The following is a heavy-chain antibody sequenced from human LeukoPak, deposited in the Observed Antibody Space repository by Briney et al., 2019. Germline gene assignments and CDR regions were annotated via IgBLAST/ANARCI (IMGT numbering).Heavy chain of an antibody. J-gene: IGHJ4*02. V-gene: IGHV3-23*01. D-gene: IGHD6-13*01. CDR3: AKDSAAAGVFDY. CDR2: ISGSGGST. Sequence: PGGSLRLSCAASGFTFSSYAMSWVRQAPGKGLEWVSAISGSGGSTYYADSVKGRFTISRDNSKNTLYPQMNSLRAEDTAVYYCAKDSAAAGVFDYWGQGTLVTVSS. CDR1: GFTFSSYA.